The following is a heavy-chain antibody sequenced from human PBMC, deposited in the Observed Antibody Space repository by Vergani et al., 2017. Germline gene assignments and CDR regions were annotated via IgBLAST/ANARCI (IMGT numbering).Heavy chain of an antibody. CDR2: ISYDGSNK. J-gene: IGHJ6*03. Sequence: QVQLVESGGGVVQPGRSLRLSCAASGFTFSSYAMHWVRQAPGKGLEWVAVISYDGSNKYYADSVKGRFTISRDNSKNTLYLQMNSLRAEDTAVYYCTTYPWFGSGSYHHPYYYYYYMDVWGKGTTVTVSS. V-gene: IGHV3-30*01. CDR3: TTYPWFGSGSYHHPYYYYYYMDV. D-gene: IGHD3-10*01. CDR1: GFTFSSYA.